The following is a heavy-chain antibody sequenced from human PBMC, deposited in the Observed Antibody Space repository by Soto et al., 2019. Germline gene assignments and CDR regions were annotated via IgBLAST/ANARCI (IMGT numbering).Heavy chain of an antibody. CDR2: IKEDGSEK. V-gene: IGHV3-7*01. CDR1: GFTFSRYW. J-gene: IGHJ4*02. D-gene: IGHD3-10*01. Sequence: EVQLVESGGGLVQPGGSLRLSCAASGFTFSRYWMRWVRQAPGKGLEWVANIKEDGSEKYYMDSVKGRFTISRDNAKNSLYLQMNSLRAEDTAVYYCARWGGGFDCWGQGTLVTVSS. CDR3: ARWGGGFDC.